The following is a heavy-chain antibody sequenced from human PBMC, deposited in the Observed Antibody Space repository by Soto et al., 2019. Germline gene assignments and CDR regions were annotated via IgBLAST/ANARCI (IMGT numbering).Heavy chain of an antibody. CDR2: LTWNGEGL. CDR3: VKDSESSGYLTHLDY. J-gene: IGHJ4*02. Sequence: EVQLAESGGALVQPGRSLRLSCVASGFTFDDYAIHWVRQTPGKGLEWVSGLTWNGEGLGYAYSVKGRFTISRDNAKNSLYLEMNSRRPEDTALYYCVKDSESSGYLTHLDYWGQGTLVTVSS. CDR1: GFTFDDYA. V-gene: IGHV3-9*01. D-gene: IGHD3-22*01.